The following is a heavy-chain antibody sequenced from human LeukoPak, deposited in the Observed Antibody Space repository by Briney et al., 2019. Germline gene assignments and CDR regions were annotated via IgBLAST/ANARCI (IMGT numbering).Heavy chain of an antibody. J-gene: IGHJ6*03. CDR2: IRYDGSNK. V-gene: IGHV3-30*02. Sequence: GGSLRLSCAASGFTFSSYGMHWVRQAPGKGLEWVAFIRYDGSNKYYADSVKGRFTISRDNSKNTLYLQMNSLRAEDTAVYYCAKCPAVGYSNPWGYYYMDVWGKGTTVTVSS. D-gene: IGHD4-11*01. CDR3: AKCPAVGYSNPWGYYYMDV. CDR1: GFTFSSYG.